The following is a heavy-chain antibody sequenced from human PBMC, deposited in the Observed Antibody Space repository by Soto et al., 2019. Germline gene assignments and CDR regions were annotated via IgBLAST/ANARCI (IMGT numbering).Heavy chain of an antibody. D-gene: IGHD6-13*01. J-gene: IGHJ4*02. CDR1: GFTFRSYS. CDR2: ISTSISTI. V-gene: IGHV3-48*01. Sequence: GGALRLSCAASGFTFRSYSMTWVRQSLGKGLEWVSYISTSISTIYYADSVKGRFTISRDNSKSTLYLQMNILRAEVTALYYCANSIAAACIAMDYCGQGTLVTVS. CDR3: ANSIAAACIAMDY.